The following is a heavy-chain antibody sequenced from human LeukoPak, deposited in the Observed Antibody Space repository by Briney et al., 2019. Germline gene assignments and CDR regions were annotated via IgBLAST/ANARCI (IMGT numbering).Heavy chain of an antibody. Sequence: GASVKVSCKASGYTFTGYYMHWVRQAPGQGLEWMGWINPNSGGTNYAQKFQGRATMTRDTSISTAYMELSRLRSDDTAVYYCARDYAVAGTGLFDYWGQGTLVTVSS. J-gene: IGHJ4*02. V-gene: IGHV1-2*02. D-gene: IGHD6-19*01. CDR1: GYTFTGYY. CDR3: ARDYAVAGTGLFDY. CDR2: INPNSGGT.